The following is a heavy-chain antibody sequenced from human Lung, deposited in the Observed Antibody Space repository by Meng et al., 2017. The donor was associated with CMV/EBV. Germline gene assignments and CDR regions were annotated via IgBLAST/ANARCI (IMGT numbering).Heavy chain of an antibody. CDR2: IYYSGST. D-gene: IGHD4-17*01. Sequence: VTVQEAGPGLGKPSQPLSLTCTVPGGSISSGGFYWSWIRQHPGKGLEWIGYIYYSGSTYYNPSLRSRVAISIDTSKNQFSLKLTSVTAADTAVYFCARTNYGDYNWFDPWGQGTLVTVSS. CDR1: GGSISSGGFY. J-gene: IGHJ5*02. CDR3: ARTNYGDYNWFDP. V-gene: IGHV4-31*03.